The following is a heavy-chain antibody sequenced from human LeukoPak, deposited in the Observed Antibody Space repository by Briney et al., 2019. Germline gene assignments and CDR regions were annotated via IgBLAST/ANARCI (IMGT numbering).Heavy chain of an antibody. D-gene: IGHD6-19*01. Sequence: PGGSLRLSCAASGFTVSDNYMSWVRQAPGKGLGWVSVIYSGGSTYYADSVKGRFTISRDNSKNTLYLQMNSLRAEDTAVYFCARYNSAWKTDDYWGQGTLVTVSS. V-gene: IGHV3-53*01. J-gene: IGHJ4*02. CDR1: GFTVSDNY. CDR2: IYSGGST. CDR3: ARYNSAWKTDDY.